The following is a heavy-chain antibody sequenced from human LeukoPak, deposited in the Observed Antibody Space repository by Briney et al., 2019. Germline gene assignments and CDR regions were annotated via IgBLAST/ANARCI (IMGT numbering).Heavy chain of an antibody. V-gene: IGHV1-69*13. Sequence: ASVKVSCKASGGTFSSYAISWVRQAPRQGLEWMGGIIPIFGTANYAQKFQGRVTITADESTSTAYMELSSLRSEDTAVYYCARDQGNYFFDYWGQGTLVTVSS. CDR3: ARDQGNYFFDY. CDR1: GGTFSSYA. D-gene: IGHD4-23*01. CDR2: IIPIFGTA. J-gene: IGHJ4*02.